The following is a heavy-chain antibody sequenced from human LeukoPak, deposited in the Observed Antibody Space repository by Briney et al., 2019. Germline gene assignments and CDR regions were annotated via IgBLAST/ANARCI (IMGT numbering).Heavy chain of an antibody. CDR1: GGSISSYY. CDR2: TYYSGST. J-gene: IGHJ6*03. V-gene: IGHV4-59*01. Sequence: SETLSLTCTVSGGSISSYYWSWIRQSPGKGLEWIGYTYYSGSTNYNPSLKSRVTISVDTSKNQFSLQLNSVTAADTAVYYCVRESYFQYYYYMDVWGKGTAVTISS. D-gene: IGHD2/OR15-2a*01. CDR3: VRESYFQYYYYMDV.